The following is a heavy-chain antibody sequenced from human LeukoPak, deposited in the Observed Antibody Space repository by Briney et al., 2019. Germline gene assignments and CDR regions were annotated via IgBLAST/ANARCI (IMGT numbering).Heavy chain of an antibody. CDR3: AKGGLEPPPDAFDV. CDR2: ISWDDDRT. CDR1: GFTFEDYT. Sequence: GGSLRLSCAASGFTFEDYTMHWVRQAPGKGLEWVSLISWDDDRTDYADSVKGRFTTSIDNSKHSLYLQMNSVRTEDTALYYCAKGGLEPPPDAFDVWGQGTMVTVSS. V-gene: IGHV3-43*01. J-gene: IGHJ3*01. D-gene: IGHD1-1*01.